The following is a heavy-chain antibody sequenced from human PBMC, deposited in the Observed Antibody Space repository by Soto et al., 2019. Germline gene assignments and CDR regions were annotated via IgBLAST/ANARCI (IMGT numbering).Heavy chain of an antibody. CDR1: GVIISNAW. J-gene: IGHJ4*02. V-gene: IGHV3-15*07. Sequence: EVQLVESGGGLVKPGGSLRLSCAASGVIISNAWMSWVRQAPGKGLEWVGRIKSKTDGGTTDYAAPVTTLHPTDYAAPVKGRFTISRDDSKNTLNLQMNSLQTEDTAVYYCTTDYGFYRHWGQGTLVTVSS. D-gene: IGHD4-17*01. CDR3: TTDYGFYRH. CDR2: IKSKTDGGTTDYAAPVTTLHPT.